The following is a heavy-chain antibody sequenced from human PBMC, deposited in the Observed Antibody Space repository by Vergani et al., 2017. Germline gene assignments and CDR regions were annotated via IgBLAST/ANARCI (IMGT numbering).Heavy chain of an antibody. Sequence: QVQLQQWGAGLLKPSETLSPTCAVYGGSFSGYYWSWIRQPPGKGLEWIGEINHSGSTNYNPCLKSRVTISVDTSKNQFSLKLSSVTAADTAVYYCARGMVRGVIALYGMDVWGQGTTVTVYS. CDR1: GGSFSGYY. CDR3: ARGMVRGVIALYGMDV. CDR2: INHSGST. D-gene: IGHD3-10*01. J-gene: IGHJ6*02. V-gene: IGHV4-34*01.